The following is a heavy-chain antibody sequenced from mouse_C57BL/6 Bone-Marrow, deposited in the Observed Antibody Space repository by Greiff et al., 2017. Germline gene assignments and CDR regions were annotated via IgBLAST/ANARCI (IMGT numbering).Heavy chain of an antibody. Sequence: EVMLVESGGGLVKPGGSLKLSCAASGFTFSSYTMSWVRQTPEKRLEWVATISGGGGNTYYPDSVKGRFTISRDNAKNTPYLQMSSLRSEDTALYYCARHLYSLDYWGQGTSLTVSS. V-gene: IGHV5-9*01. CDR1: GFTFSSYT. J-gene: IGHJ4*01. CDR3: ARHLYSLDY. CDR2: ISGGGGNT. D-gene: IGHD2-1*01.